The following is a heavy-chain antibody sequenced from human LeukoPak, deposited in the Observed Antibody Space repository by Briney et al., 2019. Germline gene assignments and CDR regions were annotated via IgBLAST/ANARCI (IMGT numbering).Heavy chain of an antibody. CDR1: GFTFSSHA. D-gene: IGHD1-26*01. Sequence: GGSLRLSCAASGFTFSSHAMSWVRRAPGKGLEWVSGLIENGATTYYADSVKGRFTISRDNSRNTMYLQMNSLGVEDTAVYYCAKSGGSYPYYFDYWGQGTLVTVSS. CDR3: AKSGGSYPYYFDY. J-gene: IGHJ4*02. CDR2: LIENGATT. V-gene: IGHV3-23*01.